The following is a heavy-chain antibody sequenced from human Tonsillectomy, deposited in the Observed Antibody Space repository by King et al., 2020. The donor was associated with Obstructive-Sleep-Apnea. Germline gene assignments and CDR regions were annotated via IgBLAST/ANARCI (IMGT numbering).Heavy chain of an antibody. J-gene: IGHJ4*02. CDR3: ARDENIVGAPGYFDY. D-gene: IGHD1-26*01. CDR2: IYYSGST. V-gene: IGHV4-59*01. CDR1: GGSISSYY. Sequence: QLQESGPGLVKPSETLSLTCTVSGGSISSYYWSWIRQPPGKGLEWIGYIYYSGSTNYNPSLKSRATISVDTSKNQFSLKLSSVTAADTAVYYCARDENIVGAPGYFDYWGQGTLVTVSS.